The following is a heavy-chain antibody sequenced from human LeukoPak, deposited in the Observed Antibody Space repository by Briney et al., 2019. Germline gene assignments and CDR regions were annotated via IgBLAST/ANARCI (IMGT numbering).Heavy chain of an antibody. CDR3: VRDRAEGRAWVEFDP. Sequence: GGSLRLSCAASGFTVSSYGMSWVRQAPGKGPEWVSLVYSDGVTRYADSVQGQFTISRDNSKNTVYLQMNNLRVEDTAVYHCVRDRAEGRAWVEFDPWGQGILVTVSS. CDR2: VYSDGVT. J-gene: IGHJ5*02. CDR1: GFTVSSYG. V-gene: IGHV3-66*02.